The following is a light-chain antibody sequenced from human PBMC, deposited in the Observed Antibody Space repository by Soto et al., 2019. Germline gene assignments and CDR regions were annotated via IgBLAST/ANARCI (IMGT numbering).Light chain of an antibody. CDR2: GAS. V-gene: IGKV3-15*01. Sequence: EIVMTQSPATLSVSPGERATLSCRASQSVSSNLAWYQQKPGQAPRLLIYGASTRATGIPARFSGSGSGTEFTLPISSLQSEDFAVYYCPQYNNWPTYTFGQGTKLEVK. J-gene: IGKJ2*01. CDR3: PQYNNWPTYT. CDR1: QSVSSN.